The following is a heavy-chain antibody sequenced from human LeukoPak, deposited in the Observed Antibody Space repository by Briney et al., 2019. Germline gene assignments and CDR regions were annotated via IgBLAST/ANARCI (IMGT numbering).Heavy chain of an antibody. V-gene: IGHV3-23*01. CDR2: ISGSGGST. D-gene: IGHD3-10*01. CDR1: GFTFSSYA. J-gene: IGHJ4*02. Sequence: HPGGSLRLSCAASGFTFSSYAMSWVRQAPGKGLEWVSAISGSGGSTYYADSVKGRFTISRDNSNITLYLQMNSLRAEDTAVYYCAKWGDYYGSGSYYPYFDYWGQGTLVTVSS. CDR3: AKWGDYYGSGSYYPYFDY.